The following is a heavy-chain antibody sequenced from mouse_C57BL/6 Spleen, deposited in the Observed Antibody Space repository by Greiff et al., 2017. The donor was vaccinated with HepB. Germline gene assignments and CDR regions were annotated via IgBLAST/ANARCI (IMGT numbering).Heavy chain of an antibody. V-gene: IGHV1-26*01. J-gene: IGHJ1*03. CDR1: GYTFTDYY. D-gene: IGHD2-3*01. CDR3: ARWLLRGFDV. Sequence: VQLQQSGPELVKPGASVKISCKASGYTFTDYYMNWVKQSHGKSLEWIGDINPNNGGTSYNQKFKGKATLTVDKSSSTAYMELRSLTSEDSAVYYCARWLLRGFDVWGTGTTVTVSS. CDR2: INPNNGGT.